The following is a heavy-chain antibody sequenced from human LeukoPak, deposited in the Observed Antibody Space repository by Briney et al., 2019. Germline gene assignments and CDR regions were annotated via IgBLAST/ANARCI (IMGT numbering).Heavy chain of an antibody. CDR1: GGSISSSSYY. D-gene: IGHD3-22*01. CDR3: ARMGYYDSSGRHRGAFDI. V-gene: IGHV4-39*07. CDR2: IYYSGST. J-gene: IGHJ3*02. Sequence: PSETLSLTCTVSGGSISSSSYYWGWIRQPPGKGLEWIGIIYYSGSTYYNPSLKSRVTLSVDTSKNQFSLKLSSVTAADTAVYYCARMGYYDSSGRHRGAFDIWGQGTMVTVSS.